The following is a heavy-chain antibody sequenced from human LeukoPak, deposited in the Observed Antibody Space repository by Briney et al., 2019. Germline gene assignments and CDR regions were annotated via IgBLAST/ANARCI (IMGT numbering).Heavy chain of an antibody. CDR1: GLTFSSYE. CDR3: ARGGVVGGCDI. Sequence: GGSLRLSCAASGLTFSSYEMNWVRQAPGRGLDWVSYISSSGSSIYYADSVKGRFTISRDNAKRSLYLQMNSLRAEDTAVYYCARGGVVGGCDIWGQGTMVTVSS. J-gene: IGHJ3*02. V-gene: IGHV3-48*03. D-gene: IGHD2-15*01. CDR2: ISSSGSSI.